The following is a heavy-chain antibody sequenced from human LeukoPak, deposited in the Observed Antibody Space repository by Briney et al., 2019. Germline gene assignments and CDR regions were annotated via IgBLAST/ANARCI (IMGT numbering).Heavy chain of an antibody. CDR3: ARELLLAVAAP. CDR1: GFTFSSYA. Sequence: GRSLRLSCAASGFTFSSYAMHWVRQAPGKGLEWVSYISSSSSTIYYADSVKGRFTISRDNAKNSLYLQMNSLRAEDTAVYYCARELLLAVAAPWGQGTLVTVSS. D-gene: IGHD6-19*01. V-gene: IGHV3-48*04. CDR2: ISSSSSTI. J-gene: IGHJ5*02.